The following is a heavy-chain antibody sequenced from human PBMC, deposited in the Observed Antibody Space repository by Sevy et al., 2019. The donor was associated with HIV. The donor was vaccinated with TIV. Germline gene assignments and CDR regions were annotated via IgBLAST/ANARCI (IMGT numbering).Heavy chain of an antibody. D-gene: IGHD3-22*01. V-gene: IGHV1-24*01. Sequence: ASVKVSCKVSGYTLAKFSIHWVRQAPGKGVEWMTSFDPEDGDPEDGKTIYAQKFLGRVTRTEDTSTDTAYMELSSLRSDDTAVYYCATTKDYYDSSGYPFDYSGQGTLVTVSS. CDR3: ATTKDYYDSSGYPFDY. CDR2: FDPEDGDPEDGKT. CDR1: GYTLAKFS. J-gene: IGHJ4*02.